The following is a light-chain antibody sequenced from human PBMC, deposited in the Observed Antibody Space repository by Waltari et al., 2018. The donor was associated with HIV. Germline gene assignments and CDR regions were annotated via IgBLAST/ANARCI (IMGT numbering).Light chain of an antibody. V-gene: IGLV1-44*01. CDR3: ASWDDSLNGPV. Sequence: QSVLTQPPSASGTPEQRVTISCSGTTSNIGRNTVSWFQQFPGTAPKVLIYGKNQRPSVVPDRFSGSTSGTSASLAISGLQSEDEADYYCASWDDSLNGPVFGGGTKLTVV. J-gene: IGLJ2*01. CDR2: GKN. CDR1: TSNIGRNT.